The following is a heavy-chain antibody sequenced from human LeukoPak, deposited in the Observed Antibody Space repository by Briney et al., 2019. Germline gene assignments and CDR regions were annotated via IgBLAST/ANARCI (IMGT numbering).Heavy chain of an antibody. J-gene: IGHJ6*02. V-gene: IGHV6-1*01. CDR1: GDSVSSNSAA. D-gene: IGHD3-10*01. Sequence: SQTLSLTCAISGDSVSSNSAAWNWIRQSPSRGLGWLGRTYYRSKWYNDYAVSVKSRITINPDTSKNQFSLQLNSVTPEDTAVYYCARGQLLWFGELLSAGYYYGMDVWGQGTTVTVSS. CDR3: ARGQLLWFGELLSAGYYYGMDV. CDR2: TYYRSKWYN.